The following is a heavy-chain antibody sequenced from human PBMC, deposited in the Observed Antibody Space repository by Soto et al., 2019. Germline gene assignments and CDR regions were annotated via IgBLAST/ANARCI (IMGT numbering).Heavy chain of an antibody. CDR3: AGVAGIYYGFWSGYYSSAPYYFDY. D-gene: IGHD3-3*01. J-gene: IGHJ4*02. Sequence: PSETLSLTCTVSGGSISSYYWSWIRQPPGKGLEWIGYIYYSGSTNYNPSLKSRVTISVDTSKNQFSLKLSSVTAADTAVYYCAGVAGIYYGFWSGYYSSAPYYFDYWGQGTLVTVSS. V-gene: IGHV4-59*01. CDR1: GGSISSYY. CDR2: IYYSGST.